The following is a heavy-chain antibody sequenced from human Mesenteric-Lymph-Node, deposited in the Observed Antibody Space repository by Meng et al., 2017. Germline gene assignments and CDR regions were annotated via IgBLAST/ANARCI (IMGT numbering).Heavy chain of an antibody. J-gene: IGHJ4*02. Sequence: GESLKISCAASGFTFSSYDMHWVRQVTGKGLEWVSAITEAGDTYYSGSVKCRFTISRETAKNCLYLQMNSLRAGDTAVYYCARGGGLSDSSGYFDYWGLGSLVTVSS. CDR2: ITEAGDT. V-gene: IGHV3-13*01. CDR1: GFTFSSYD. CDR3: ARGGGLSDSSGYFDY. D-gene: IGHD3-22*01.